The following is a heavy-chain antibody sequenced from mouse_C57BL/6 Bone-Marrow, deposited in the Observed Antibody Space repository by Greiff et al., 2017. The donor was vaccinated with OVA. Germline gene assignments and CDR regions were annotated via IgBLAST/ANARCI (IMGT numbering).Heavy chain of an antibody. V-gene: IGHV1-7*01. CDR1: GYTFTSYW. CDR3: ARRKLRLYAWFAY. CDR2: INPSSGYT. J-gene: IGHJ3*01. Sequence: VQLQESGAELAKPGASVKLSCKASGYTFTSYWMHWVKQRPGQGLEWIGYINPSSGYTKYNQKFKDKATLTADKSSSTAYMQLSSLTSEDSAVYYCARRKLRLYAWFAYWGQGTLVTVSA. D-gene: IGHD3-2*02.